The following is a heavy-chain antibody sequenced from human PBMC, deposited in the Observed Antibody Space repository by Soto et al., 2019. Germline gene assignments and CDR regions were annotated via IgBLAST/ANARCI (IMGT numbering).Heavy chain of an antibody. J-gene: IGHJ4*02. D-gene: IGHD6-13*01. CDR2: INAGNGNT. CDR1: GYTFTSYA. CDR3: ARERGPNSSSWYSDY. Sequence: ASVKVSCKASGYTFTSYAMHWVRQAPGQRLEWMGWINAGNGNTKYSQKFQGRVTITRDTSASTAYMELSSLRSEDTAVYYCARERGPNSSSWYSDYWGKGTLVTV. V-gene: IGHV1-3*01.